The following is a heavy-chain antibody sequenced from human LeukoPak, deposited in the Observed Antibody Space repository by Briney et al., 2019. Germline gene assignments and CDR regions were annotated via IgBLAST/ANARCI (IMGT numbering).Heavy chain of an antibody. J-gene: IGHJ5*02. CDR2: IKEDGSER. Sequence: GGPLRLSCEPSGFSFSNSSLSGVRKAPGKGLEWVANIKEDGSERFYLDSVERRFAISRDNAKNSLYLQMNSMRAEDTAVYYCATAGDLNWFDPRGQGTLVIVSS. CDR3: ATAGDLNWFDP. V-gene: IGHV3-7*01. CDR1: GFSFSNSS. D-gene: IGHD1-14*01.